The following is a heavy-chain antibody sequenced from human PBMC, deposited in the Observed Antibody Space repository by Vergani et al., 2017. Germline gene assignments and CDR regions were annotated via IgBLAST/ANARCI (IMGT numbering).Heavy chain of an antibody. Sequence: QLQLQESGPGLVKPSETLSLTCTVSGGSISSSSYYWGWIRQPPGKGLEWIGSIYYSGSTYYNPSLKSRVTISVDTSKNQFSLKLSSVTAADTAVYYCARTTTGYCSGGSCSGYFDYWGQGTLVTVSS. V-gene: IGHV4-39*01. D-gene: IGHD2-15*01. CDR2: IYYSGST. CDR1: GGSISSSSYY. CDR3: ARTTTGYCSGGSCSGYFDY. J-gene: IGHJ4*02.